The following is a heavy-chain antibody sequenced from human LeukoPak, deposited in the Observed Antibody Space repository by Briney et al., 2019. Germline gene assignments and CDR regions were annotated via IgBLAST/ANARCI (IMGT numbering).Heavy chain of an antibody. CDR3: AREVYRAADY. CDR1: GFTFSSYG. V-gene: IGHV3-33*01. Sequence: GGSLRLSCAASGFTFSSYGMHWVRQAPGKGLEWVAVIWYDGSNKYYAAAVKGRFTISRENSKNTLYLQMNSLRAEDTAVYYCAREVYRAADYWGQGTLVTVSS. D-gene: IGHD5/OR15-5a*01. CDR2: IWYDGSNK. J-gene: IGHJ4*02.